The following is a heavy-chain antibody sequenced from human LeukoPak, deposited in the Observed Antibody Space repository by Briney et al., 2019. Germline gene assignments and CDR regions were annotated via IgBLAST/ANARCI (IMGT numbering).Heavy chain of an antibody. Sequence: PGESLRLSCAASGFTFSSYALSWVRQAPGKGLEWVSGISGTGERTSYADSVKGRFAISRDNSQNTLYLQMDSLRAEDTAVYYSAREPGTTLLTRLYLWGQGTLVTVSS. V-gene: IGHV3-23*01. D-gene: IGHD3-10*01. CDR2: ISGTGERT. J-gene: IGHJ4*02. CDR3: AREPGTTLLTRLYL. CDR1: GFTFSSYA.